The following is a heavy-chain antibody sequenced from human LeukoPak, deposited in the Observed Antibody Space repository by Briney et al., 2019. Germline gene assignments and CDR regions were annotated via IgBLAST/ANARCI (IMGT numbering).Heavy chain of an antibody. D-gene: IGHD3-10*01. J-gene: IGHJ4*02. CDR1: GYTFTGYY. CDR3: ARDLRYYGSGSRFDY. V-gene: IGHV1-2*02. CDR2: INPNSGGT. Sequence: ASVKVSCKASGYTFTGYYMHWVRQAPGQGLEWMGWINPNSGGTNYAQKLQGRVTMTTDTSTSTAYMELRSLRSDDTAVYYCARDLRYYGSGSRFDYWGQGTLVTVSS.